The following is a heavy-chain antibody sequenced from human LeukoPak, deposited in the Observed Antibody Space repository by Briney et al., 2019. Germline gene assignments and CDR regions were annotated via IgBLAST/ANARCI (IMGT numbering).Heavy chain of an antibody. CDR2: ISGSGDNT. V-gene: IGHV3-23*01. D-gene: IGHD4-17*01. J-gene: IGHJ2*01. CDR1: GFTFISYA. Sequence: GGSLRLSCAASGFTFISYAMSWVRQAPGKGLEWVSAISGSGDNTYYGDSVKGRFTMSRDNSKTTLYLQMSSLRAEDTAVYYCAKDAGSYGDYNSWYFDLWGRGTLVTFSS. CDR3: AKDAGSYGDYNSWYFDL.